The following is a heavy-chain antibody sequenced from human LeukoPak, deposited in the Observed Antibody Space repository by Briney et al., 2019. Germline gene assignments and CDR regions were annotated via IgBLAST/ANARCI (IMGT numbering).Heavy chain of an antibody. CDR3: ARGNGYYYDSSGYYPSETDFDY. CDR1: GYTFTCYD. CDR2: MNPNSGNT. D-gene: IGHD3-22*01. V-gene: IGHV1-8*01. J-gene: IGHJ4*02. Sequence: GASMKVSCKASGYTFTCYDINWVRQATGQGLEWMGWMNPNSGNTGYAQKFQGRVTMTRNTSISTAYMELSSLRSEDTAVYYCARGNGYYYDSSGYYPSETDFDYWGQGTLVTVSS.